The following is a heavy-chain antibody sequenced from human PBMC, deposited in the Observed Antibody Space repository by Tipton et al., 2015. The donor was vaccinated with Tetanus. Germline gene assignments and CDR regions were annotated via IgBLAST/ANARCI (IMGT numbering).Heavy chain of an antibody. J-gene: IGHJ6*02. Sequence: QLVQSGAEVKKPGASVKVSCKASGYTFTGYYIYWVRQAPGQGLEWMGWIDPNSGGTVYEQKFQGRVTMTRDTSISTAYMELGSLRSDDTAVYYCARDRGDYIYYGMDVWGPGTTVTVS. CDR1: GYTFTGYY. CDR2: IDPNSGGT. D-gene: IGHD3-22*01. V-gene: IGHV1-2*02. CDR3: ARDRGDYIYYGMDV.